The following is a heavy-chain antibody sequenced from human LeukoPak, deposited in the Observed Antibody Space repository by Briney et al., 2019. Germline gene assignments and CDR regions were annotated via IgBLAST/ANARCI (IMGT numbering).Heavy chain of an antibody. D-gene: IGHD2-15*01. V-gene: IGHV3-21*01. CDR1: GFTFSSYS. Sequence: PGGSLRLSCAASGFTFSSYSMNWVRQAPGKGLEWVSSISSSSSYIYYADSVKGRFTISRDNAKNSLYLQMNSLRAEDTAVYYCASEYCSGGSCSIPFDYWGQGTLVAVSS. CDR3: ASEYCSGGSCSIPFDY. CDR2: ISSSSSYI. J-gene: IGHJ4*02.